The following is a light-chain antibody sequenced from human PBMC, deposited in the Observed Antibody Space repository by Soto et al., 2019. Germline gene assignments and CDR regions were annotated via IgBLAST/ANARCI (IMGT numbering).Light chain of an antibody. CDR2: RNN. Sequence: QSVLTQPPSASGTPGQRVTISCSGSSSNIESNYVYWYQQLPGTAPKLLMYRNNQRPSGVPDRFSGSRSGTSASLAISGLRSDDEADYYCASWDDSLSGLYVFGTGTKLTVL. V-gene: IGLV1-47*01. J-gene: IGLJ1*01. CDR1: SSNIESNY. CDR3: ASWDDSLSGLYV.